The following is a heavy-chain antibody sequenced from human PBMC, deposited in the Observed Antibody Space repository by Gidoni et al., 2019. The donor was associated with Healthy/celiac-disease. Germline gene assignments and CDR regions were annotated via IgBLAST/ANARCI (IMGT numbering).Heavy chain of an antibody. V-gene: IGHV3-73*01. CDR2: IRSKATSYAT. D-gene: IGHD6-13*01. CDR3: TRQITGYSSNWFDP. J-gene: IGHJ5*02. Sequence: EVQLVESGGGLVQPGGSLKLSCAASGFTFSGSAMHWVRQASGKGLEWVGRIRSKATSYATAYASSVKGRFTISRDDSKNTAYLQMNSLKTEDTAVYYCTRQITGYSSNWFDPWGQGTLVTVSS. CDR1: GFTFSGSA.